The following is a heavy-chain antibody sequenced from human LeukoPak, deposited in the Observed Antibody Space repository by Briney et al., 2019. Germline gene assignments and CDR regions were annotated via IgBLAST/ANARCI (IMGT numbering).Heavy chain of an antibody. Sequence: GASVKVSCKASGYTFTSYDINWVRQATGQGLEWMGWMNPNSGNTGYAQKFQGRVTMTRNTSISTAYMELSSLRSEDTAVYYCARGELRKETYYYYYMDVWGKGTTVTVSS. J-gene: IGHJ6*03. CDR3: ARGELRKETYYYYYMDV. CDR2: MNPNSGNT. D-gene: IGHD1-7*01. CDR1: GYTFTSYD. V-gene: IGHV1-8*01.